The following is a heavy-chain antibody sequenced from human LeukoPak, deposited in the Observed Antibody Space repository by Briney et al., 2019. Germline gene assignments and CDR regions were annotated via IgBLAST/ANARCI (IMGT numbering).Heavy chain of an antibody. CDR3: ARVGTIFGVVTYFDY. Sequence: SETLSLTCTVSGGSINTYYWSWIRQPPGKGLEWIGEIHYSGSTDYNPSLKSRVTISVDTSKNQFSLKLSSVTAADTAVYYCARVGTIFGVVTYFDYWGQGTLVTVSS. J-gene: IGHJ4*02. V-gene: IGHV4-59*01. D-gene: IGHD3-3*01. CDR2: IHYSGST. CDR1: GGSINTYY.